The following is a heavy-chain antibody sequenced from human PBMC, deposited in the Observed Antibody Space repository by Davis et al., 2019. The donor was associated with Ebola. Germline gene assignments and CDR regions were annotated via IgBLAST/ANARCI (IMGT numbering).Heavy chain of an antibody. D-gene: IGHD3-10*01. CDR2: ISGSSYYI. Sequence: GESLKISCAASGFTFSSYNMNWVRQAPGKGLEWVSSISGSSYYIYYAVSVKGRFTISRDNSKNTLYLQMNSLRAEDTAVYYCAKDLDTMVRGVMGYWGQGTLVTVSS. CDR3: AKDLDTMVRGVMGY. J-gene: IGHJ4*02. CDR1: GFTFSSYN. V-gene: IGHV3-21*01.